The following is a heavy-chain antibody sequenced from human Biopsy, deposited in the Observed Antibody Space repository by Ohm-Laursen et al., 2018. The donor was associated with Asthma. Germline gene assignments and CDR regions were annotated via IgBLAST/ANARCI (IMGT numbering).Heavy chain of an antibody. CDR2: INGKSNSI. V-gene: IGHV3-11*01. CDR1: GFTFSDYY. Sequence: SLRLSCSASGFTFSDYYMSWIRQAPGKGLEWISYINGKSNSIAYADSVKGRFTISRDNAKNSLYLQMNSLRAEDTAVYYCARDSYSSGLYDDFESWGQGALVTVSS. D-gene: IGHD6-19*01. J-gene: IGHJ4*02. CDR3: ARDSYSSGLYDDFES.